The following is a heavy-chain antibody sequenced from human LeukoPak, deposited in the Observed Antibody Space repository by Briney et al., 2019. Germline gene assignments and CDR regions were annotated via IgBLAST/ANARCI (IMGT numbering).Heavy chain of an antibody. D-gene: IGHD2-15*01. V-gene: IGHV4-59*08. J-gene: IGHJ4*02. Sequence: SETLSLTCTVSGGSISSYYWSWIRQPPGKGLEWIGYIYYSGSTNYNSSLKSRVTISLDTSKNQFSLKLSSVTAADTAVYYCARGSCSDGTCYDNRGYFDYWGQGTLVTVSS. CDR2: IYYSGST. CDR1: GGSISSYY. CDR3: ARGSCSDGTCYDNRGYFDY.